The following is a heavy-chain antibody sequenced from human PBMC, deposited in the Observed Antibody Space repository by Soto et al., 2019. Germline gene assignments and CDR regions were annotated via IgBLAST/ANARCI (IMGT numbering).Heavy chain of an antibody. J-gene: IGHJ4*02. Sequence: QAQLVESGGGVVQPGRSLRLSCAASGFTFSNSGMHWVRQAPGKGLEWVALISHDGNNKLYADSVKGRFTISRDNSKNTVYLQMNSLRTEDTAVYYCAKGCAGCTSCFYIDYWGQGTLVSVSS. CDR2: ISHDGNNK. V-gene: IGHV3-30*18. CDR3: AKGCAGCTSCFYIDY. D-gene: IGHD2-8*01. CDR1: GFTFSNSG.